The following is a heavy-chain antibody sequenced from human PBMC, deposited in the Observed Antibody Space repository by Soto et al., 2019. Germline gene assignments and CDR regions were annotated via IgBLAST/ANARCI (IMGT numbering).Heavy chain of an antibody. Sequence: QVQLQESGPGLVKPSQTLSLTCTVSGGSISSGGYYWSWIRQHPGKGLEWIGYIYYSGSTYYNPSLTSRVTISVDTSKNQFSLKLSSVTAADTAVYYCARVSLGYCSGGSCPTDYWGQGTLVTVSS. CDR1: GGSISSGGYY. CDR3: ARVSLGYCSGGSCPTDY. D-gene: IGHD2-15*01. J-gene: IGHJ4*02. V-gene: IGHV4-31*03. CDR2: IYYSGST.